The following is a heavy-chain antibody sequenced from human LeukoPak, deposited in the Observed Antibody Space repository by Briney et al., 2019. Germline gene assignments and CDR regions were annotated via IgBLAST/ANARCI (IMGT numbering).Heavy chain of an antibody. J-gene: IGHJ4*02. CDR3: ARVHDSSGSWDY. CDR2: IIPIFGTA. V-gene: IGHV1-69*13. CDR1: GYTFTSYA. Sequence: SVTVSCKASGYTFTSYAISWVRQAPGQGLEWMGGIIPIFGTANYAQKFQGRVTITADESTSTAYMELSSLRSEDTAVYYCARVHDSSGSWDYWGQGTLVTVSS. D-gene: IGHD3-22*01.